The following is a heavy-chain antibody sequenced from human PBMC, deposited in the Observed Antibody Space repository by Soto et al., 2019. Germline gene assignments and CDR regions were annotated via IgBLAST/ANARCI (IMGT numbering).Heavy chain of an antibody. CDR1: GGSISSGGYY. J-gene: IGHJ4*02. Sequence: TSETLSLTCTVSGGSISSGGYYWSWIRQHPGKGLEWIGYIYYSGSTYYNPSLKSRVTISVDTSKNQFSLKLSSVTAADTAVYYCARVGDYYDYVWGSYRPYYFDYWGQGTLVTVSS. D-gene: IGHD3-16*02. V-gene: IGHV4-31*03. CDR2: IYYSGST. CDR3: ARVGDYYDYVWGSYRPYYFDY.